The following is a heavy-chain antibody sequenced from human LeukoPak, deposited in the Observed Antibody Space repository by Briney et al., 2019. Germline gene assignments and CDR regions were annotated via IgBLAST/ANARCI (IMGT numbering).Heavy chain of an antibody. Sequence: GGSLTLSCAVSGLTFRNAWMSWVRQAPGKGLEWVANIKQDGSEKYYVDSVKGRFTISRDNAKNSLYLQMNSLRAEDTAVYYCARDDYGVGYWGQGTLVTVSS. V-gene: IGHV3-7*04. D-gene: IGHD4-17*01. CDR1: GLTFRNAW. CDR2: IKQDGSEK. CDR3: ARDDYGVGY. J-gene: IGHJ4*02.